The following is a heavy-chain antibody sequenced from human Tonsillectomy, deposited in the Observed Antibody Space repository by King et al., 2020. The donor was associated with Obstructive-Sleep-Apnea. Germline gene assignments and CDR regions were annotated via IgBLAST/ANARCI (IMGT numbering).Heavy chain of an antibody. D-gene: IGHD2-15*01. CDR1: GFTFSSYA. J-gene: IGHJ4*02. CDR2: ISASGGST. V-gene: IGHV3-23*04. CDR3: AKDEYCSGGSCYLY. Sequence: VQLVESGGALVLPGGSLRLSCAASGFTFSSYAMSWVRQAPGKGLDWVSDISASGGSTNYADSVKGRFTISRDNSKNTLYLQMHNLRAEDTAVYSCAKDEYCSGGSCYLYWGQGTLVTVSS.